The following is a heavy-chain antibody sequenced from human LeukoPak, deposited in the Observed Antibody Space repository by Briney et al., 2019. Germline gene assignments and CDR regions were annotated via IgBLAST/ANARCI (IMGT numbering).Heavy chain of an antibody. CDR2: IYYSGST. V-gene: IGHV4-59*01. CDR1: GGSISSYY. D-gene: IGHD5-18*01. J-gene: IGHJ4*02. CDR3: ARNVDTAMGDYFDY. Sequence: PSETLSPTCTVSGGSISSYYWSWIRQPPGKGLEWIGYIYYSGSTNYNPSLKSRVTISVDTSKNQFSLKLSSVTAADTAVYYCARNVDTAMGDYFDYWGQGALVTVSS.